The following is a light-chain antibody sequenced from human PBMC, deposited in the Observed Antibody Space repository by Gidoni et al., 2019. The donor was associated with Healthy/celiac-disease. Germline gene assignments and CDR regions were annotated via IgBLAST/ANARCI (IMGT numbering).Light chain of an antibody. CDR3: QQYDNRPQLT. CDR1: QDISNY. CDR2: DAS. V-gene: IGKV1-33*01. Sequence: DIQMTQSPSSLSASVGDRVTITCQASQDISNYLNWYQQKPGKAPKLLIYDASNWETGVPSRFSGSGSGTDFTITISSLQPEDIATYYCQQYDNRPQLTFXGXTKVXIK. J-gene: IGKJ4*01.